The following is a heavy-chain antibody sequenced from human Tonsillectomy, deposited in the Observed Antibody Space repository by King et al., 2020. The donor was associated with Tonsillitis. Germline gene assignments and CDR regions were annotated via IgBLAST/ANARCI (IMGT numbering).Heavy chain of an antibody. V-gene: IGHV4-34*01. CDR2: INHSGST. Sequence: QVQLPQWGAGLLKPSETLSLTCAVYAGPFSGYYWSWIRQSPGKGLEWIGEINHSGSTNYNPSLQSRVTISIDTSKNQFSLRLSSVSAADTAVYYCAGYRGRVLRPYFDHWGQGTLVTVSS. CDR3: AGYRGRVLRPYFDH. J-gene: IGHJ4*02. CDR1: AGPFSGYY. D-gene: IGHD2-21*01.